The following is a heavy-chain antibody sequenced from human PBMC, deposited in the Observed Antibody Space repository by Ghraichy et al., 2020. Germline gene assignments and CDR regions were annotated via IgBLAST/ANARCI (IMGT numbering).Heavy chain of an antibody. CDR1: GFTFSSYA. D-gene: IGHD2-2*02. CDR3: AKNRNNCSSTSCYTGADAFDI. CDR2: ISGSGGST. V-gene: IGHV3-23*01. Sequence: GGSLRLSCAASGFTFSSYAMSWVRQAPGKGLEWVSAISGSGGSTYYADSVKGRFTISRDNSKNTLYLQMNSLRAEDTAVYYCAKNRNNCSSTSCYTGADAFDIWGQGTMVTVSS. J-gene: IGHJ3*02.